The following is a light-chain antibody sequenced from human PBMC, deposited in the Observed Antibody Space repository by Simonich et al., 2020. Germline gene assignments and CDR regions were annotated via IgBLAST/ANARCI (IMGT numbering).Light chain of an antibody. J-gene: IGLJ2*01. Sequence: QSALTQPASVSGSPGQSITISCTGTSSDVGGYNYVSWYPQHPGKAPKLMIYDVSKRPSGVSNLFSGSKSGNTAALTISGLQAEDEADYYCSSYTSSSTYVVFGGGTKLTVL. CDR2: DVS. CDR3: SSYTSSSTYVV. V-gene: IGLV2-14*01. CDR1: SSDVGGYNY.